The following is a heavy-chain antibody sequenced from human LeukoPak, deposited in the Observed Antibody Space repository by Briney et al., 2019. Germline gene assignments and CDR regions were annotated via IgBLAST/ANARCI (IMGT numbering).Heavy chain of an antibody. V-gene: IGHV3-9*01. CDR3: AKDGSSSWFRYFDY. D-gene: IGHD6-13*01. CDR1: GFTFDDYA. CDR2: ISWNSGSI. J-gene: IGHJ4*02. Sequence: PGRSLRLSCAASGFTFDDYAMHWVRQAPGKGLEWVSGISWNSGSIGYADSVKDRFTISRDNPKNSLYLQMNSLRAEDTALYYCAKDGSSSWFRYFDYWGQGTLVTVSS.